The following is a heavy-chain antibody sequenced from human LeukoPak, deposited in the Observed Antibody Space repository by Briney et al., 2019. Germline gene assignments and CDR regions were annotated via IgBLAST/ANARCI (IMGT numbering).Heavy chain of an antibody. CDR3: AKDLSVRVGGWFDP. CDR1: GFTFSSYA. CDR2: ISGSGGTT. V-gene: IGHV3-23*01. D-gene: IGHD3-10*01. Sequence: GGSLRLSCAASGFTFSSYAMSWVRQAPGKGLEWVSAISGSGGTTYYADSVKGRFTISRDNSKNTLYLQMNSLRAEDTAVYYCAKDLSVRVGGWFDPWGQGTLVTVSS. J-gene: IGHJ5*02.